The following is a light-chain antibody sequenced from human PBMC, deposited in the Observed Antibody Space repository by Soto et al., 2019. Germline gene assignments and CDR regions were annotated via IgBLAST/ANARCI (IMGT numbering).Light chain of an antibody. Sequence: QSVLTQPPSASGTPGQRVTISCSGSSSNIGSNTVNWYQQLPGAAPKLLIQSNNQRPSGVPDRFSGCQSGTSASLAISGLQSEDEADYYCAVWDDSLNGYVFGTGPKVTVL. V-gene: IGLV1-44*01. CDR1: SSNIGSNT. CDR3: AVWDDSLNGYV. CDR2: SNN. J-gene: IGLJ1*01.